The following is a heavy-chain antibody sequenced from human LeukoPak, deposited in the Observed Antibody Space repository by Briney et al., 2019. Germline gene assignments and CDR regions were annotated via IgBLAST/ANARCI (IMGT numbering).Heavy chain of an antibody. D-gene: IGHD4-23*01. Sequence: GGSLRLSRVVSGFTYSSYWMSWVRQAPGKGLEWVANIKQDGSEKYYVDSVKGRFTISRDNAKNSLYLQMNSLRAEDTAVYYCARVSYGGNDAFDIWGQGTMVTVSS. V-gene: IGHV3-7*01. CDR2: IKQDGSEK. CDR3: ARVSYGGNDAFDI. CDR1: GFTYSSYW. J-gene: IGHJ3*02.